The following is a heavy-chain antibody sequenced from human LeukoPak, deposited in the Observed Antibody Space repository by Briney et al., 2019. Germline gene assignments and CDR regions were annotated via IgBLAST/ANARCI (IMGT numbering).Heavy chain of an antibody. CDR2: IWPDGSYK. Sequence: PGGSLRLSCATSGFTFSTYGIHWVRQAPGKGLEWVAAIWPDGSYKYYADSVKGRFTISRDNAKNSLLLQMNSLRVEDTAVYYCARERGGQSNDYLHGGPFDYWGQGTLVTVSS. D-gene: IGHD3-16*01. J-gene: IGHJ4*02. V-gene: IGHV3-33*01. CDR1: GFTFSTYG. CDR3: ARERGGQSNDYLHGGPFDY.